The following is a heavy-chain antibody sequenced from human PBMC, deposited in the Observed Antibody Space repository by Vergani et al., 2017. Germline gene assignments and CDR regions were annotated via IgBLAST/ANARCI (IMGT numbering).Heavy chain of an antibody. J-gene: IGHJ4*02. Sequence: EVQLLESGGGLVQPGGSLRLSCAASGFTFSSYAMSWVRQAPGKGLGWVSAISGSGGSTYYADSVKGRFTISRDNSKNTLYLQMNSLRAEDTAVYYCARGRVRGVSEKNRYYFDYWGQGTLVTVSS. CDR1: GFTFSSYA. D-gene: IGHD3-10*01. CDR2: ISGSGGST. V-gene: IGHV3-23*01. CDR3: ARGRVRGVSEKNRYYFDY.